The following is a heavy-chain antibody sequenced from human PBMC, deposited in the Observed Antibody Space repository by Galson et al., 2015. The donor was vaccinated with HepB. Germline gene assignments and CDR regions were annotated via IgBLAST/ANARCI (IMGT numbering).Heavy chain of an antibody. CDR1: GFTFVDYT. J-gene: IGHJ4*02. Sequence: SLRLSCAASGFTFVDYTIHWVRQAPGKGLEWVSLINWDGGSTYYADSVKGRVTISRDNSKNSLYLQMNSLRTEDTALYYCARDIGVQPIGDYCDYWGQGTLVTVSS. CDR2: INWDGGST. D-gene: IGHD2-21*01. CDR3: ARDIGVQPIGDYCDY. V-gene: IGHV3-43*01.